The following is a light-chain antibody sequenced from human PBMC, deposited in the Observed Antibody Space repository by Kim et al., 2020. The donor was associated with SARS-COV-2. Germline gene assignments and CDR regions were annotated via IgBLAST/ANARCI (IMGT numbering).Light chain of an antibody. Sequence: SYELTQPPSVSVAPGKTARITCGGNNIGSKSVHWYQQKPGQAPVLVIYYDSDRPSGIPERFSGSNSGNTATLTISRVEAGDEADYYCQVWDSSSDHHWVFGGWTKLTVL. CDR3: QVWDSSSDHHWV. J-gene: IGLJ3*02. CDR2: YDS. CDR1: NIGSKS. V-gene: IGLV3-21*04.